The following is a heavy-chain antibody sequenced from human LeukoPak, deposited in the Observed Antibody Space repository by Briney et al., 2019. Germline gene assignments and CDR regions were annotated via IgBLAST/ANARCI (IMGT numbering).Heavy chain of an antibody. CDR1: GFTFSSYS. D-gene: IGHD3-22*01. Sequence: GGSLRLSCAASGFTFSSYSMNWVRQAPGKGLEWVANIKQDGSEKYYVDSVKGRFTISRDNAKNTLYLQMNSLRAEDTAVYYCATSSGHSSPGNNQIWGQGTMVTVSS. V-gene: IGHV3-7*01. CDR3: ATSSGHSSPGNNQI. CDR2: IKQDGSEK. J-gene: IGHJ3*02.